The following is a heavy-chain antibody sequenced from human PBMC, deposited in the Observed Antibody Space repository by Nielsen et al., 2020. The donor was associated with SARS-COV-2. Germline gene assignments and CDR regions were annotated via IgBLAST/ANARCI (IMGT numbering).Heavy chain of an antibody. J-gene: IGHJ4*02. CDR3: AKDRTGGRLGSPLDY. D-gene: IGHD1-14*01. CDR2: INRDASKP. Sequence: GESLKISCAASGFTFTADWMHWVRQVPGEGLVWVSRINRDASKPGYADSVKGRFTISRDNAKNTLYLQMNSLRVEDTAIYYCAKDRTGGRLGSPLDYWGQGTLVTVSS. CDR1: GFTFTADW. V-gene: IGHV3-74*01.